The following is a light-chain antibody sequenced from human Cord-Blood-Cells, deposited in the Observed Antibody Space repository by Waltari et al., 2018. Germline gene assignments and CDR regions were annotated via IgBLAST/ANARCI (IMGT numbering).Light chain of an antibody. Sequence: SVLPPPPPVSGAPGQRVPISCTGTTSNIGAGSELHRYQQLPGTAPKLLIYGNNNRRSGVPHRFSGTKSGTSASLAITGLQAEDEADYYCQSYDSSLSGYVFGTGTKVTVL. CDR2: GNN. V-gene: IGLV1-40*01. CDR3: QSYDSSLSGYV. J-gene: IGLJ1*01. CDR1: TSNIGAGSE.